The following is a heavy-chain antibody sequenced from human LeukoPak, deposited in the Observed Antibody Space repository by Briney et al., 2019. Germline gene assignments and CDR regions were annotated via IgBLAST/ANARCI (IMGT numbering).Heavy chain of an antibody. CDR1: GYTLTELS. J-gene: IGHJ4*02. CDR3: ATTLRQKLYFDY. V-gene: IGHV1-24*01. CDR2: FDPEDGET. Sequence: ASVKVSCKVSGYTLTELSMHWVRQAPGRGLEWMGGFDPEDGETIYAQKFQGRVTMTEDTSTDTAYMELSSLRSEDTAVYYCATTLRQKLYFDYWGQGTLVTVSS.